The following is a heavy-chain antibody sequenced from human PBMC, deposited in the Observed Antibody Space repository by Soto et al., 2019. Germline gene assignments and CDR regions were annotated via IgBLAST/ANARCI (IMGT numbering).Heavy chain of an antibody. D-gene: IGHD3-10*01. J-gene: IGHJ6*02. CDR3: FRNWRYYGGDYYYGMDA. Sequence: ITLKESGPTLVKPTQTLTLTCTFSGFSLNTGGVGVGWVRQPRGKAMEWLALIYWDDDERYRPSLRSRLNITKDTINNQLVLTMTNMDPEDTATYYCFRNWRYYGGDYYYGMDAWGQGTTVTVSS. V-gene: IGHV2-5*02. CDR2: IYWDDDE. CDR1: GFSLNTGGVG.